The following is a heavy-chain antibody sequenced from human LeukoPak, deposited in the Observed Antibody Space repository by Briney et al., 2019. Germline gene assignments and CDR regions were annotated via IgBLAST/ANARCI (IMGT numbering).Heavy chain of an antibody. CDR1: GFSFSTYW. Sequence: GRSLRLSCAASGFSFSTYWMTWVRQAPGKGLEWVANVKQDGSENYYVDSVKGRFTISRDNAQNSLHLQMNSLRVEDTAVYYCARNGDYEPYYYYYGMDVWGQGPTVTVSS. J-gene: IGHJ6*02. CDR2: VKQDGSEN. CDR3: ARNGDYEPYYYYYGMDV. D-gene: IGHD4-17*01. V-gene: IGHV3-7*01.